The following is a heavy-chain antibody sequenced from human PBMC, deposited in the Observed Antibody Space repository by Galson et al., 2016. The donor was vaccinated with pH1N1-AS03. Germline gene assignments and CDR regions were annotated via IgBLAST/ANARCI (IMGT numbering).Heavy chain of an antibody. V-gene: IGHV1-18*04. CDR2: IRTYNGDA. J-gene: IGHJ5*02. CDR1: GYTFTDYA. D-gene: IGHD2-15*01. Sequence: SVKVSCKASGYTFTDYALSWVRQAPGQGLEWMGWIRTYNGDANYAEKFQGRVTMTTDTSTSTAYMELWSLTYDDTAVYYCARAAPFDPWGQGTLVIVSS. CDR3: ARAAPFDP.